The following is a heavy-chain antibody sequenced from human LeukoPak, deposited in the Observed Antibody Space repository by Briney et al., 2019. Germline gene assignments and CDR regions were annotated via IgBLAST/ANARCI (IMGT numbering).Heavy chain of an antibody. J-gene: IGHJ6*02. CDR1: GFTFSSYW. CDR3: ARGGGLDV. V-gene: IGHV3-7*03. D-gene: IGHD3-16*01. Sequence: GGSLRLSCAASGFTFSSYWMNWARQAPGKGLEWVASINHNGNVNYYVDSVKGRFTISRDNAKSSLYLQMSNLRAEDTAVYFCARGGGLDVWGQGATVTVSS. CDR2: INHNGNVN.